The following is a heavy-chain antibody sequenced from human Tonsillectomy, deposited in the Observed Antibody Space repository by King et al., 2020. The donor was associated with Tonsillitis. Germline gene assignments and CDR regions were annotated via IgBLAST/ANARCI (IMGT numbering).Heavy chain of an antibody. J-gene: IGHJ3*02. CDR1: GGSISSGAFY. V-gene: IGHV4-31*03. D-gene: IGHD3-10*01. CDR3: ARAIYYSGSGTYYKNAFDI. CDR2: IYYTGIT. Sequence: VQLQESGPGLVKPSLTLSLNCTVSGGSISSGAFYWNWIRQHPGKGLEWIGYIYYTGITYYNPSLKSRVTMSVDTSENQFSLKLSSVTAADTAVYYCARAIYYSGSGTYYKNAFDIWGQGTLVTVSS.